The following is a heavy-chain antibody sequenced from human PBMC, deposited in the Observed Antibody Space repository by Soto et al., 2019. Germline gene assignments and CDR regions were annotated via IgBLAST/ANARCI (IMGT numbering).Heavy chain of an antibody. CDR2: IYTSGST. Sequence: PSETLSLTCTVSGGSIISYYWSWIRQPAGKGLEWIGRIYTSGSTNYNPSLKSRVTMSVDTSKNQFSLKLSSVTAADTAVYYCARVVVVAAKGWFDPWGQGTLVTVSS. J-gene: IGHJ5*02. CDR3: ARVVVVAAKGWFDP. V-gene: IGHV4-4*07. CDR1: GGSIISYY. D-gene: IGHD2-15*01.